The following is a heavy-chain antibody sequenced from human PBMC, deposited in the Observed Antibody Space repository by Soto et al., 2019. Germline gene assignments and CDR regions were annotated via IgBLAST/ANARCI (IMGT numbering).Heavy chain of an antibody. D-gene: IGHD3-10*01. Sequence: GGSLRLSCAASGFTFSSYSMNWVRQAPGKGLEWVSYISSSSSTIYYADSVKGRFTISRDNAKNSLYLQMNSLRAEDTAVYYCARVPSLGFGELLYYYYYYMDVWDKGTTVTVSS. CDR3: ARVPSLGFGELLYYYYYYMDV. J-gene: IGHJ6*03. V-gene: IGHV3-48*01. CDR2: ISSSSSTI. CDR1: GFTFSSYS.